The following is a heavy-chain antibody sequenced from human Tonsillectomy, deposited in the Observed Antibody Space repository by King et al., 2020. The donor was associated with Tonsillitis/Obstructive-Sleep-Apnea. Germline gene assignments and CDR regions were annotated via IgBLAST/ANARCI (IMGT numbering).Heavy chain of an antibody. CDR1: GFTFRTYS. D-gene: IGHD2-2*01. J-gene: IGHJ6*03. CDR2: LSSTSSYV. CDR3: ARVPPAMPNFYMDV. V-gene: IGHV3-21*01. Sequence: VQLVESGGGLVKPGGSLRLSCAASGFTFRTYSMNWVRQAPGKGLEWVSSLSSTSSYVSYADSVKGRFTISRDNAKNSLYLQMNSLSPEDTAVYYCARVPPAMPNFYMDVWGNGTTVTVSS.